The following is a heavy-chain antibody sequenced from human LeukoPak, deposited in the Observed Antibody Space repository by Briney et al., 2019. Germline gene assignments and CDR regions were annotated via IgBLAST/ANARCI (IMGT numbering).Heavy chain of an antibody. D-gene: IGHD3-22*01. Sequence: GGSLRLSCAASGLTFRNYDMSWVRQAPGKGLEWVSSVSGSGDRTYYADSVRGRFTISRDNSKNTLYLQMNSLRAEDTAVYYCAKTRADSSGYYFDYWGQGTLVTVSS. CDR2: VSGSGDRT. CDR3: AKTRADSSGYYFDY. CDR1: GLTFRNYD. V-gene: IGHV3-23*01. J-gene: IGHJ4*02.